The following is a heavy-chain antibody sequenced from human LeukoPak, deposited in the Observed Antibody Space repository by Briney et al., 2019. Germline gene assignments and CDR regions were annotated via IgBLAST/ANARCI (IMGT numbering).Heavy chain of an antibody. V-gene: IGHV4-34*01. CDR2: SNHSGST. Sequence: SETLSLTCAVYGGSLSGYYWRWIRQPPGRGLEWIGESNHSGSTNYNPSLKSRVTISVDTSKNQFSLKLSSVTAADTAVYYCARLESYYYDSSGYYWGQGTLVTVSS. CDR1: GGSLSGYY. D-gene: IGHD3-22*01. J-gene: IGHJ4*02. CDR3: ARLESYYYDSSGYY.